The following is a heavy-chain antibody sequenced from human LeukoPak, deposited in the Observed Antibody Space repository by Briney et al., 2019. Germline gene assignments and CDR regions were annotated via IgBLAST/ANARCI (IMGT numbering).Heavy chain of an antibody. J-gene: IGHJ6*03. CDR2: IDNDGTHT. CDR3: TRGGFNHNMDV. V-gene: IGHV3-74*01. Sequence: PGGSLRLSCVTSGFSLSSYWMHWVRHAPGTRPVWVSYIDNDGTHTTYADSVRGQFTVSRDNAKNTLYLQMTGLRAEDTAVYYCTRGGFNHNMDVWGKGTTVTVSS. CDR1: GFSLSSYW.